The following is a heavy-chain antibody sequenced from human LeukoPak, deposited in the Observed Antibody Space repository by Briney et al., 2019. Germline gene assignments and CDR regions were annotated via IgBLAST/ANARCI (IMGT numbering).Heavy chain of an antibody. J-gene: IGHJ4*02. Sequence: PGGSLRLSCAASGFTVSNNYMSWVRQAPGKGLEWVSVIYSGGSTYYADSVKGRFTISGDNSKNTLYLQMNSLRAEGTAVYYCAKDPTTVTSYSFDYWGQGTLVTVSS. CDR2: IYSGGST. CDR3: AKDPTTVTSYSFDY. D-gene: IGHD4-17*01. CDR1: GFTVSNNY. V-gene: IGHV3-53*01.